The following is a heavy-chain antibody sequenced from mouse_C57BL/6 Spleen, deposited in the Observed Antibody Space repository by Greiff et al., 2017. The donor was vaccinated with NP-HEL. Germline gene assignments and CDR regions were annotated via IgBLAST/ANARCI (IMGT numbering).Heavy chain of an antibody. Sequence: EVQLQQSGPELVKPGASVKISCKASGYTFTDYYMNWVKQSHGKSLEWIGDINPNNGGTSYNQKFKGKATLTVDKSSSTAYMELRSLTSEDSAVYYCAHTVVAIYWYFDVWGTGTTVTVSS. V-gene: IGHV1-26*01. CDR3: AHTVVAIYWYFDV. CDR2: INPNNGGT. CDR1: GYTFTDYY. J-gene: IGHJ1*03. D-gene: IGHD1-1*01.